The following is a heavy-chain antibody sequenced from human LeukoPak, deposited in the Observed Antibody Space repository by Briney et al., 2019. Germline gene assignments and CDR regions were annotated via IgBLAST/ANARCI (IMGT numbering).Heavy chain of an antibody. V-gene: IGHV3-30-3*01. CDR2: ISYDGSNK. J-gene: IGHJ6*02. CDR1: GFTFSSYA. CDR3: ARRYSYGYYYYYGMDV. D-gene: IGHD5-18*01. Sequence: GGSLRLSCAASGFTFSSYAMHWVRQAPGKGLEWGAVISYDGSNKYYADSVKGRFTISTDNSKNTLYLQMNSLRAEDTAVYYCARRYSYGYYYYYGMDVWGQGATVTVSS.